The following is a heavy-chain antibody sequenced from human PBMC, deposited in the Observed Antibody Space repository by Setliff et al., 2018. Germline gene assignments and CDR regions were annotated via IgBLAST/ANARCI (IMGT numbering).Heavy chain of an antibody. CDR3: ARGTLWFGEPIDY. V-gene: IGHV1-8*01. D-gene: IGHD3-10*01. Sequence: ASVKVSCKASGYTFTSYNINWVRQATGQGLEWMGWTNPNSGNTGYAQKFQGRVTMTRNTSIKTAYMELNSLRSEDTAVYYCARGTLWFGEPIDYWGQGTLVTVSS. CDR2: TNPNSGNT. J-gene: IGHJ4*02. CDR1: GYTFTSYN.